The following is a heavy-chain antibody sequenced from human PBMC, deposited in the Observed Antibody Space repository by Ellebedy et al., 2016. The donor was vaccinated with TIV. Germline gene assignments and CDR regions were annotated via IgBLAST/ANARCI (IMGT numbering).Heavy chain of an antibody. J-gene: IGHJ4*02. CDR3: ARLNMRPSYYESSGYYY. CDR2: IYYSGST. Sequence: MPSETLSLTCTVPGGSISSYYWSWIRQPPGKGLEWIGYIYYSGSTYYNPSLKSRVTISVDTSKNQFSLKLSSVTAADTAVYYCARLNMRPSYYESSGYYYWGQGTLVTVSS. CDR1: GGSISSYY. D-gene: IGHD3-22*01. V-gene: IGHV4-59*04.